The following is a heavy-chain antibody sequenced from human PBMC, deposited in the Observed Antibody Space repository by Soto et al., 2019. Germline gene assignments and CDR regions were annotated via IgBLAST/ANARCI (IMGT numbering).Heavy chain of an antibody. CDR3: AKGRGGKTVANFGMDV. Sequence: ASVKVSCKASGDYVSNDYLQWVRQAPGQGFEWLGVISPFGGATAYAQSFKGRVTVTMDKSSTTFYLELSSLSSDDTAVYYCAKGRGGKTVANFGMDVWGQGGTVTVS. CDR2: ISPFGGAT. J-gene: IGHJ6*02. V-gene: IGHV1-46*01. CDR1: GDYVSNDY. D-gene: IGHD3-16*01.